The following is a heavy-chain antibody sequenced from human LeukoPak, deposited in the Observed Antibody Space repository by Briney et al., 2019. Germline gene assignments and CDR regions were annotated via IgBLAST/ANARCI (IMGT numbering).Heavy chain of an antibody. V-gene: IGHV4-39*01. CDR3: ARGPVAAFGAFDI. D-gene: IGHD4-23*01. Sequence: SETLSLTCIVSGGSFSSISDYWGWIGQPPGKALAWIGSIYYSGSTYYNPSLKSRVTISVDTSKNQFSLKLSSVTAADTAVYYCARGPVAAFGAFDIWGQGTMVTVSS. CDR1: GGSFSSISDY. J-gene: IGHJ3*02. CDR2: IYYSGST.